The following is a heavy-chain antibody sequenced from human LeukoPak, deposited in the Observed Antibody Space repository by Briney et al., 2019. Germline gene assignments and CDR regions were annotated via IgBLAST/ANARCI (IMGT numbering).Heavy chain of an antibody. CDR1: GGSISSYY. CDR3: ASTPLRYDFWSGYSMYYFDY. CDR2: ISYKGST. Sequence: SETLSLTCTVSGGSISSYYWSWIRQPPGKGLEWIGYISYKGSTNYNPSLKSRVTISVDTSKNQLSLKLSSVTAADTAVYYCASTPLRYDFWSGYSMYYFDYWGQGTLVTVSS. V-gene: IGHV4-59*08. J-gene: IGHJ4*02. D-gene: IGHD3-3*01.